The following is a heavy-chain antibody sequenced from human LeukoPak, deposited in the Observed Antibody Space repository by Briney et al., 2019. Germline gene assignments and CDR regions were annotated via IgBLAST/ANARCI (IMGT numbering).Heavy chain of an antibody. CDR2: ITSSSSTI. V-gene: IGHV3-48*02. Sequence: PGGSLRLSCAASGFTFSSYNMNWVRQAPGKGLEWVSYITSSSSTIYYADSVKGRFTISRDNAKHSLYLQMNSLRDEDTAVYYCAREYSSSSGSVSDYWGQGTLVTVSS. D-gene: IGHD6-6*01. J-gene: IGHJ4*02. CDR3: AREYSSSSGSVSDY. CDR1: GFTFSSYN.